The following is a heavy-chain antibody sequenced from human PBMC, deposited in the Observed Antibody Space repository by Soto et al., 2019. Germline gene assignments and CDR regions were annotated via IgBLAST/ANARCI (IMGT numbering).Heavy chain of an antibody. CDR3: ARAIVVVPAAIRADYYYYMDV. J-gene: IGHJ6*03. CDR2: IYHSGST. Sequence: QVQLQESGPGLVKPSGTLSLTCAVSSGSISSSNWWSWVRQPPGKGLEWIGEIYHSGSTNYNPSHKSRVTISVDKSKNQFSLKLSSVTAADTAVYYCARAIVVVPAAIRADYYYYMDVWGKGTTVTVSS. V-gene: IGHV4-4*02. CDR1: SGSISSSNW. D-gene: IGHD2-2*02.